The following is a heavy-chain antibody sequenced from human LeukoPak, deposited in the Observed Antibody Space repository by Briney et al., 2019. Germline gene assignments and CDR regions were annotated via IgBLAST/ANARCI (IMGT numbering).Heavy chain of an antibody. CDR2: IRYGGNNK. V-gene: IGHV3-30*02. CDR1: GFTFTTCA. J-gene: IGHJ5*02. Sequence: PGGSLRLSCAASGFTFTTCAMHWVRQAPGKGLEWVAYIRYGGNNKNYADSVKGRFTISRDNSKDMLYLQMNSLRPEDTAVYYCAKGDDYGANTRLPKYNWFDPWGQGTLVTVSS. D-gene: IGHD4-23*01. CDR3: AKGDDYGANTRLPKYNWFDP.